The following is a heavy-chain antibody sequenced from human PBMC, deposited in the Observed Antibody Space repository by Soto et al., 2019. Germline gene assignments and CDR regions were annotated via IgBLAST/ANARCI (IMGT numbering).Heavy chain of an antibody. D-gene: IGHD1-1*01. J-gene: IGHJ3*02. Sequence: SVKVSCKASGGTFSSYAISWVRQAPGKGLEWMGGIIPIFGTANYAQKFQGRVTITADESTSTAYMELSSLRSEDTAVYYCARGRTTRAPDAFDIWGQGTMVTVSS. CDR2: IIPIFGTA. CDR1: GGTFSSYA. V-gene: IGHV1-69*13. CDR3: ARGRTTRAPDAFDI.